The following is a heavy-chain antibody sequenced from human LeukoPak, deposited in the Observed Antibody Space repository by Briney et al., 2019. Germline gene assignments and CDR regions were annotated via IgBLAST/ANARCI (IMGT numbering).Heavy chain of an antibody. V-gene: IGHV3-11*04. CDR1: GFTFSDYY. D-gene: IGHD3-22*01. CDR3: ARRGYYDSSGYDY. CDR2: ISSSGSTI. Sequence: SGGSLRLSCAASGFTFSDYYMSWIRQAPGKGLEWVSYISSSGSTIYYADSVKGRFTISRDNAKNSLYLQMHSLRAEDTAVYYCARRGYYDSSGYDYWGQGTLVTVSS. J-gene: IGHJ4*02.